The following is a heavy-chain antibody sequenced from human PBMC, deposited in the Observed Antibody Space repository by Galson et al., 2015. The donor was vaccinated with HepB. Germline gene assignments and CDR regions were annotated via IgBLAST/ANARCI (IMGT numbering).Heavy chain of an antibody. J-gene: IGHJ6*03. Sequence: SLRLSCAASGFTFSNAWMNWVRQAPGKGLEWVGRIKSKTDGGTTDYAAPVKGRFIISRDDSENTLFLQMNSLKSEDTAVYYCTRLGASDGPMRYYYYYYMDVWGKGTTVTVSS. CDR3: TRLGASDGPMRYYYYYYMDV. CDR1: GFTFSNAW. D-gene: IGHD3-16*01. V-gene: IGHV3-15*01. CDR2: IKSKTDGGTT.